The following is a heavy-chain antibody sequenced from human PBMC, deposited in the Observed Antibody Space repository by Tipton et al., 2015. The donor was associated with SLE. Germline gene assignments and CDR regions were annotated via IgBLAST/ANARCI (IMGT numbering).Heavy chain of an antibody. V-gene: IGHV4-61*09. CDR1: GGSISSGSYY. CDR3: ARERSIVAAVDY. D-gene: IGHD6-13*01. Sequence: TLSLTCTVSGGSISSGSYYWSWIRQPAGKGLEWIGYIYTSGSTNYNPSLKSRVTISVDTPKNQFSLKLSSVTATDTAVYYCARERSIVAAVDYWGQGTPVTVSS. J-gene: IGHJ4*02. CDR2: IYTSGST.